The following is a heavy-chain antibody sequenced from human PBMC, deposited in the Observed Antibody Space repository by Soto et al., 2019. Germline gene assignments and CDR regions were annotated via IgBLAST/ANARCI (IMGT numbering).Heavy chain of an antibody. Sequence: QVQLVQSGAEVKKPGASVKVSCKASGYSFTGYYIHWVRQAPGQGLEWVGRINPISGGTNYAQNFQGRVAMTRDTSISTAYMEVSRVRSDDTAVYYCARPLRIVGATAAFDIWGQGTMVTVSS. V-gene: IGHV1-2*02. J-gene: IGHJ3*02. D-gene: IGHD1-26*01. CDR2: INPISGGT. CDR1: GYSFTGYY. CDR3: ARPLRIVGATAAFDI.